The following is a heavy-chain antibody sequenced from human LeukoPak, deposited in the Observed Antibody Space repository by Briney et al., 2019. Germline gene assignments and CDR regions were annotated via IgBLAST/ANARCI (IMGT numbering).Heavy chain of an antibody. Sequence: SETLSLTCAVYGGSFSGYCWSWIRQPPGKGLEWIGEINHSGSTNYNPSLKSRVTISVDTSKNQFSLKLSSVTAADTAVYYCARGRCSSTSCYVYYYYYGMDVWGNGTTVTVSS. CDR3: ARGRCSSTSCYVYYYYYGMDV. D-gene: IGHD2-2*01. V-gene: IGHV4-34*01. CDR2: INHSGST. CDR1: GGSFSGYC. J-gene: IGHJ6*04.